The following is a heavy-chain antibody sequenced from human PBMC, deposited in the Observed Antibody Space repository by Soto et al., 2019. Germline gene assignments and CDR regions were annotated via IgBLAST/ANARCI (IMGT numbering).Heavy chain of an antibody. CDR2: ISYSGST. Sequence: SETLSLTCTVSGGSISSVVYYWSWIRQPPGKGLEWIGYISYSGSTYYSSSLKSRVTISVDTSKNQFSLRLSSVTAADTAVYYCARAETSYYYYAMDVWGQGTTVT. CDR3: ARAETSYYYYAMDV. CDR1: GGSISSVVYY. J-gene: IGHJ6*02. V-gene: IGHV4-30-4*01.